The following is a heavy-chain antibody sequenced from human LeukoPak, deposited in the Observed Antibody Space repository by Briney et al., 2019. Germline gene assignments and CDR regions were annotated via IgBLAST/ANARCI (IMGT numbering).Heavy chain of an antibody. CDR1: GFTFSSYS. CDR3: ARDAMVRGVIGY. V-gene: IGHV3-21*01. J-gene: IGHJ4*02. Sequence: GGSLRLSCAASGFTFSSYSMNWVRQAPGKGLEWVSSISSSSSYIYYADSVKGRFTISRDNAKNSLYLQMNSLRAEDMAVYYCARDAMVRGVIGYWGQGTLVTVSS. CDR2: ISSSSSYI. D-gene: IGHD3-10*01.